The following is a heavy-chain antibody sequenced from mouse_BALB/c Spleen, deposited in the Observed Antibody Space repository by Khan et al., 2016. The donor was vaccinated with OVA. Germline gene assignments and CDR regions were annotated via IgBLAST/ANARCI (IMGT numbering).Heavy chain of an antibody. D-gene: IGHD3-3*01. J-gene: IGHJ2*01. Sequence: QVQLQESGAELAKPGASVKMSCTASGYTFITYWMPWVKQRPGQGLEWIGYINPSTGYTEYTQNFKDKATLTADKSSSTAYMQLSSLTSEDSADYYGANRGVRWDFDYWGQGTTLTVSS. CDR3: ANRGVRWDFDY. V-gene: IGHV1-7*01. CDR1: GYTFITYW. CDR2: INPSTGYT.